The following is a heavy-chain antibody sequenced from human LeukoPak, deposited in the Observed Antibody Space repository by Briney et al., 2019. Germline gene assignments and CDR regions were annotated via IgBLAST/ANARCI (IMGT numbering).Heavy chain of an antibody. CDR2: ISSSGSTI. Sequence: GGSLRLSCAASGFTFSSYDMSWVRQAPGKGLEWVSYISSSGSTIYYADSVKGRFTISRDNAKNSLYLQMNSLRAEDTAVYYCAELGITMIGGVWGKGTTVTISS. CDR1: GFTFSSYD. CDR3: AELGITMIGGV. V-gene: IGHV3-48*03. D-gene: IGHD3-10*02. J-gene: IGHJ6*04.